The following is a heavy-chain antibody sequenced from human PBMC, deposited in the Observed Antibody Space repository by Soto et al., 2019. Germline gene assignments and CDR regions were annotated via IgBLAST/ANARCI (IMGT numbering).Heavy chain of an antibody. Sequence: QVQLVESGGGVVQPGRSLTLSCATSGFTFSSYGMHWVRQAPGKGLERVSFIWYDGSNTYYADSVKGRFTISRDNSKNTLYLQMNSLRAEDTAVYYCARQDCSTTNCYGRQDYFGLDVWGQGTTVTVSS. J-gene: IGHJ6*02. D-gene: IGHD2-2*01. V-gene: IGHV3-33*01. CDR1: GFTFSSYG. CDR3: ARQDCSTTNCYGRQDYFGLDV. CDR2: IWYDGSNT.